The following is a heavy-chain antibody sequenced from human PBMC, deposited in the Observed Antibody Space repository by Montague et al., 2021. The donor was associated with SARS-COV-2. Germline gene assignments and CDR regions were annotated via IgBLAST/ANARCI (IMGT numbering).Heavy chain of an antibody. CDR2: IYWDDSK. V-gene: IGHV2-5*02. CDR3: THTGWRSFGHSQY. CDR1: GFSLDASGAG. Sequence: PALVKPTQTLTLTCRFSGFSLDASGAGVGWFRRPPGEALEWLSTIYWDDSKVFRPSLQARLTITKDTSKNQVVLEMTNVKPVDTATYYCTHTGWRSFGHSQYWGRGTLVTVSS. J-gene: IGHJ4*02. D-gene: IGHD3-3*02.